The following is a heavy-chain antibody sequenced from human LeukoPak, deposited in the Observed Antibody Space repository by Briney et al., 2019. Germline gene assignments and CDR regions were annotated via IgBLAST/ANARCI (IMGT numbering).Heavy chain of an antibody. J-gene: IGHJ4*02. Sequence: GGSLRLSCAASGFTFSSYAMSWVRQAPGKGLEWVSAISGSGGSTYYADSVKGRFTISRDNSKNTLYLQMNSLRAEDTAVYYCAKDRPDTYYDILTGYRVTWGQGTLVTVSS. CDR1: GFTFSSYA. CDR2: ISGSGGST. D-gene: IGHD3-9*01. CDR3: AKDRPDTYYDILTGYRVT. V-gene: IGHV3-23*01.